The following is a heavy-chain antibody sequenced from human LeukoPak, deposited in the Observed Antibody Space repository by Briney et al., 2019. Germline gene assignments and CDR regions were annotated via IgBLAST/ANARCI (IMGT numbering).Heavy chain of an antibody. V-gene: IGHV3-64*01. Sequence: PGGSLRLPCAASGFTFSSYAMHWVRQAPGKGLEYVSAISSNGGSTYYANSVKGRFTISRDNSKNTLYLQMGSLRAEDMAVYYCARDQGPTYGSGSYGEYNWFDPWGQGTLVTVSS. CDR3: ARDQGPTYGSGSYGEYNWFDP. CDR2: ISSNGGST. CDR1: GFTFSSYA. D-gene: IGHD3-10*01. J-gene: IGHJ5*02.